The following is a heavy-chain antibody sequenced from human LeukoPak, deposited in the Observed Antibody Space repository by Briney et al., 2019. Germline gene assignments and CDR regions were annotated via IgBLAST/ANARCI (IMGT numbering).Heavy chain of an antibody. CDR2: MFYSGST. J-gene: IGHJ4*02. V-gene: IGHV4-39*01. CDR3: ARTNSDSSGYYRLFDY. D-gene: IGHD3-22*01. Sequence: SETLSLTCSVSGGSMRTPSHYWDWIRQSPEKGLEWIGSMFYSGSTYFNPSLRRRVTISGDTSTNQISLSLTSVTAADTAVYYCARTNSDSSGYYRLFDYWGQGTLVTVSS. CDR1: GGSMRTPSHY.